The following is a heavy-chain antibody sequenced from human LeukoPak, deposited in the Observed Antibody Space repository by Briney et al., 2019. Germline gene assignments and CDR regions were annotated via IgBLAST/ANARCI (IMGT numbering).Heavy chain of an antibody. CDR2: INWNGGST. CDR1: GFTFDDYG. Sequence: GGSLRPSCAASGFTFDDYGMSWVRQAPGKGLEWVSGINWNGGSTGYTDSVKGRFTISRDNAKNSLYLQMNSLRAEDTAVYYCAELGITMIGGVWGKGTTVTISS. D-gene: IGHD3-10*02. CDR3: AELGITMIGGV. J-gene: IGHJ6*04. V-gene: IGHV3-20*04.